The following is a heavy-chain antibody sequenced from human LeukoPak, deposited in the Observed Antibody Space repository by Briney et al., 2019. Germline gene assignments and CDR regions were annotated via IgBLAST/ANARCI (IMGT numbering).Heavy chain of an antibody. CDR1: GFTFSSYS. CDR3: ARHGGYCSSTSCYCDY. Sequence: PGGSLRLSCAASGFTFSSYSMNWVRQAPGRGLEWVSSISSSSSYIYYADSVKGRSTISRDNAKNSLYLQMNSLRAEDTAVYYCARHGGYCSSTSCYCDYWGQGTLVTVSS. CDR2: ISSSSSYI. D-gene: IGHD2-2*01. J-gene: IGHJ4*02. V-gene: IGHV3-21*01.